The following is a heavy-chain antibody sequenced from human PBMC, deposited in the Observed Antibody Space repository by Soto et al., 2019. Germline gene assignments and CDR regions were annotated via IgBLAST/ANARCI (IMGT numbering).Heavy chain of an antibody. CDR3: VYPGAGGSEFMF. D-gene: IGHD1-26*01. Sequence: QVQLVESGGGVVDPGRSLRLTCVASGFTFSYYGMHWVRQAPGKGLEWVGVISHDGRNEYYADSMKGRFTISRDNSKNTLYLQINSLSAGDTAMYYCVYPGAGGSEFMFWGQGTLVTVSS. J-gene: IGHJ1*01. CDR2: ISHDGRNE. V-gene: IGHV3-30*03. CDR1: GFTFSYYG.